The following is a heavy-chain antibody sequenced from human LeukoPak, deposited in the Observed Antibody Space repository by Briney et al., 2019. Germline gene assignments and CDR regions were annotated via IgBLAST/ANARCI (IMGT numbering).Heavy chain of an antibody. CDR2: IYYSGGT. CDR1: GGSISSTSYY. J-gene: IGHJ4*02. Sequence: SETLSLTCTVSGGSISSTSYYWGWIRRPPGKGLEWIGSIYYSGGTYYNPSLKSRVTISVDTSKNQFSLNLSSVTAADTAVYYCATSGSYYRAPDYWGQGALVTVSS. D-gene: IGHD3-10*01. CDR3: ATSGSYYRAPDY. V-gene: IGHV4-39*01.